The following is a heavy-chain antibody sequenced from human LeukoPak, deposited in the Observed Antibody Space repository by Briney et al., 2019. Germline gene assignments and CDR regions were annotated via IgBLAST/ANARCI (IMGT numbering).Heavy chain of an antibody. CDR1: GYTFASHD. Sequence: ASVKVSCKASGYTFASHDIIWVRQATGQGLEYMGWLRTDNDDAGYAEKFQGRVNLTRDTSTSTAYMELNSLTFDDTAVYYCARGGTAAETSGFDHWGRGTQVTVS. CDR2: LRTDNDDA. D-gene: IGHD6-13*01. J-gene: IGHJ4*01. CDR3: ARGGTAAETSGFDH. V-gene: IGHV1-8*01.